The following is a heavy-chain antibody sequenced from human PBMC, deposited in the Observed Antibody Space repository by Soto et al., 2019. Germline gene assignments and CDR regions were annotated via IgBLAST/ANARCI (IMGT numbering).Heavy chain of an antibody. V-gene: IGHV4-61*02. D-gene: IGHD3-10*01. Sequence: SETLSLTCTVSGGSISSGDYYWSWIRQSAGKGLEWIGRIDTSGTTYYNPSLKSRVTMSVDASKNHFSLNLSSVTAADTAVYYCARGPRGYVYYHGMDVWGQGTTVTVSS. J-gene: IGHJ6*02. CDR2: IDTSGTT. CDR3: ARGPRGYVYYHGMDV. CDR1: GGSISSGDYY.